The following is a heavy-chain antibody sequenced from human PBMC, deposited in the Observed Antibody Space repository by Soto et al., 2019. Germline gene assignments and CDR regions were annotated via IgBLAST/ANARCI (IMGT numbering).Heavy chain of an antibody. J-gene: IGHJ4*02. CDR1: GFTLTTYS. V-gene: IGHV3-48*02. CDR3: ARDARREVISFLNY. D-gene: IGHD3-16*01. CDR2: ISSRSNII. Sequence: PGGSLRLSCVASGFTLTTYSMDWVRQAPGKGLEWVAYISSRSNIIYYADSVKGRFTISRDNAKNSVDLQMNSVRDEDTSVYNCARDARREVISFLNYWGQGILVTVSS.